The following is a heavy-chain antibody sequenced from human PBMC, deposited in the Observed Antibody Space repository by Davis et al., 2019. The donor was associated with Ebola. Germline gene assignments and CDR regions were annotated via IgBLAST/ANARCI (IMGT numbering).Heavy chain of an antibody. CDR2: IIPIFGTA. CDR3: ARGELRFDSLQTSWYYYYGMDV. D-gene: IGHD3-10*01. Sequence: SVKVSCKASGGTFSSYAISWVRQAPGQGLEWMGGIIPIFGTANYAQKFQGRVTITADKSTSTAYMELSSLRSEDTAMYYCARGELRFDSLQTSWYYYYGMDVWGQGTTVTVSS. J-gene: IGHJ6*02. V-gene: IGHV1-69*06. CDR1: GGTFSSYA.